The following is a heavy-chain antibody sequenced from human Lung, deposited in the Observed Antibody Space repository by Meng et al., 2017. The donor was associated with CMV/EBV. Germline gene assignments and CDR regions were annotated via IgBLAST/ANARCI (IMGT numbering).Heavy chain of an antibody. V-gene: IGHV3-7*01. J-gene: IGHJ5*02. D-gene: IGHD4-11*01. CDR3: ASGRGYSA. CDR1: GFTFRSLW. CDR2: INQDGTEK. Sequence: GESXKISCAASGFTFRSLWMSWVRRAPGKGLEWVDNINQDGTEKQYVDSVRGRFTISRDNAKNSLCLQKSSLTVEDTAVYYCASGRGYSAWGQGTLVTVSS.